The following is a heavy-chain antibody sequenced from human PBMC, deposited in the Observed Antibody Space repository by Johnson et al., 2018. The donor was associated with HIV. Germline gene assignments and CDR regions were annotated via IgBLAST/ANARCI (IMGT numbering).Heavy chain of an antibody. V-gene: IGHV3-13*01. CDR2: IGTAGDT. Sequence: VQLVESGGGLIQPGGSLRLSCAASGFIVSSNCMTWVRQATGKGLEWVSTIGTAGDTYYAGSVKGRFTISRENANNSLYLQMNSLRAEDTAVYYCARRYSGSYGAFDIWGQGTMVTVSS. CDR1: GFIVSSNC. D-gene: IGHD1-26*01. J-gene: IGHJ3*02. CDR3: ARRYSGSYGAFDI.